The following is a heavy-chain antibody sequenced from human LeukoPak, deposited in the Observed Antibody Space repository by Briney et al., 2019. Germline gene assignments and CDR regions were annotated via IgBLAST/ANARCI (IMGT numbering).Heavy chain of an antibody. CDR2: INHSGST. CDR1: GGSFSGYY. J-gene: IGHJ4*02. Sequence: PSETLSLTCAVYGGSFSGYYWSWIRQPPGKGLEWIGEINHSGSTNYNPSLKSRVTISVDTSKNQFSLKLSSVTAADTAVYYCARGLMDCSSTSCDYWGQGTLVTVSS. CDR3: ARGLMDCSSTSCDY. D-gene: IGHD2-2*01. V-gene: IGHV4-34*01.